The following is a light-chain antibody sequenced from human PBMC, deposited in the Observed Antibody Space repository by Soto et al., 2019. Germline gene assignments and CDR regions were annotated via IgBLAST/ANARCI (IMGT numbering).Light chain of an antibody. CDR3: MQSLQTTT. CDR2: LGS. V-gene: IGKV2-28*01. J-gene: IGKJ2*01. CDR1: QSLLHSNGYKY. Sequence: DIVMTQSPLSLPVTPGEPASISCRSIQSLLHSNGYKYLDWFLQKPVRSPQLLIYLGSNRASGVPDRFSGSGSGTDFTLEISRVEAEDGGVYSCMQSLQTTTFGQGTKLEIK.